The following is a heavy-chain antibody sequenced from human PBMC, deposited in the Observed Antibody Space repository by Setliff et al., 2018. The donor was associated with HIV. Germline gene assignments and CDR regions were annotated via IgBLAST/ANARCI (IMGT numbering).Heavy chain of an antibody. CDR1: GGTFSSYA. Sequence: SVKVSCKASGGTFSSYAMSWVRQAPGQGLEWMGGIIPMFGSANYAQKFQGRVTITADGSTRTVYMVLSSLRSEDTAVYYCARGTDGDYYYYMDVWGKGTTVTVSS. V-gene: IGHV1-69*13. J-gene: IGHJ6*03. D-gene: IGHD3-10*01. CDR2: IIPMFGSA. CDR3: ARGTDGDYYYYMDV.